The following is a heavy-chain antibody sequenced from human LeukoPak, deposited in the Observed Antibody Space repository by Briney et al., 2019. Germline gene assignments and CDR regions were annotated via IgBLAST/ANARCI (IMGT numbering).Heavy chain of an antibody. CDR3: ARGVGWRYFDWFGRFDY. CDR1: GFTFSSYW. CDR2: IKQDGSEK. D-gene: IGHD3-9*01. J-gene: IGHJ4*02. Sequence: GGSLRLSCAASGFTFSSYWMSWVRQAPGKGLEWVANIKQDGSEKYYVDSVKGRFTISRDNAKNTLYLQMNSLRAEDTAVYYCARGVGWRYFDWFGRFDYWGQGTLVTVSS. V-gene: IGHV3-7*01.